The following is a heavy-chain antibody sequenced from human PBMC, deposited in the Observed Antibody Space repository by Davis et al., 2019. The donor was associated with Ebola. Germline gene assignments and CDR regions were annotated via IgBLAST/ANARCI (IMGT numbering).Heavy chain of an antibody. Sequence: ASVKVSCKASGYTFTNYYMHWVRQAPGQGLEWMGIINPSGGSTSYAQKFQGRVTMTRDTSTSTVYMELSSLRSEDTAVYYCARCRYYGSGKQAFDPWGQGTLVTVSS. J-gene: IGHJ5*02. D-gene: IGHD3-10*01. CDR3: ARCRYYGSGKQAFDP. CDR2: INPSGGST. CDR1: GYTFTNYY. V-gene: IGHV1-46*03.